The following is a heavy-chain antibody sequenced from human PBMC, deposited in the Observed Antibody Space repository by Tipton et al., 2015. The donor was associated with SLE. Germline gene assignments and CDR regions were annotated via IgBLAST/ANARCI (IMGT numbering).Heavy chain of an antibody. V-gene: IGHV4-30-2*01. CDR2: LYPSGST. J-gene: IGHJ6*02. CDR3: ARSPRGGYYYYGMDV. CDR1: GGSISSGGYS. Sequence: TLSLTCAVSGGSISSGGYSWSWIRQPPGKGLEWIGFLYPSGSTYYNPSLKSRVTISVHRSKNQLSLRLNSVTAADTAVYNCARSPRGGYYYYGMDVWGQGTSLTVSS. D-gene: IGHD6-13*01.